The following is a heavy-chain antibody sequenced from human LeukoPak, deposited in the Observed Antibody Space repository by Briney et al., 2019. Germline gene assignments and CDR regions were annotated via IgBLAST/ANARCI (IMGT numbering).Heavy chain of an antibody. Sequence: ASVKVSCKASGYTFTGYYMHWVRQAPGQGLEWMGWINPNSGGTNYAQKFQGRVTMTRDTSISTAYMELSGLRSDDTAVYYCARDAVYAIVDYGMDVWGQGTTVTVSS. V-gene: IGHV1-2*02. CDR1: GYTFTGYY. D-gene: IGHD2-8*01. CDR3: ARDAVYAIVDYGMDV. CDR2: INPNSGGT. J-gene: IGHJ6*02.